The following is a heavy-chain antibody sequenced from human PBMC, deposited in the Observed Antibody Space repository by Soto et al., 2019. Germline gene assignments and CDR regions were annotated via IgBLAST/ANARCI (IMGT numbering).Heavy chain of an antibody. CDR3: ARHYYDSSGTPVGAFDI. J-gene: IGHJ3*02. CDR2: SNPNSGGT. Sequence: ASVKVSCKASGYTFTGYYMHWVRQAPGQGLEWMGWSNPNSGGTNYAQKFQGRVTMTRDTSISTAYMELSRLRSDDTAVYYCARHYYDSSGTPVGAFDIWGQGTMVTVSS. D-gene: IGHD3-22*01. CDR1: GYTFTGYY. V-gene: IGHV1-2*02.